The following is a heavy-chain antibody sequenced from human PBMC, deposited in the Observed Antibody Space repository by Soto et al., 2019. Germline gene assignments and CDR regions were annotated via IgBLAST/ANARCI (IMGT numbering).Heavy chain of an antibody. Sequence: RGSLRLSCAASGFTFSSYAMSWVRQAPGKGLEWVSAISGSGGSTYYADSVKGRFTISRDNSKNTLYLQMNSLRAEDTAVYYCARARGLFDWLEYDYWGQGTLVTVSS. CDR2: ISGSGGST. J-gene: IGHJ4*02. CDR1: GFTFSSYA. V-gene: IGHV3-23*01. D-gene: IGHD3-9*01. CDR3: ARARGLFDWLEYDY.